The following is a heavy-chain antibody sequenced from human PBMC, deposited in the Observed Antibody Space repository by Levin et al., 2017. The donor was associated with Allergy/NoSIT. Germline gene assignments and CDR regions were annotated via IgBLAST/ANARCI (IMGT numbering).Heavy chain of an antibody. V-gene: IGHV3-21*01. D-gene: IGHD6-19*01. CDR2: ISSSSSYI. Sequence: GGSLRLSCAASGFTFSSYSMNWVRQAPGKGLEWVSSISSSSSYIYYADSVKGRFTISRDNAKNSLYLQMNSLRAEDTAVYYCARDRGAVAGMRPNWYFDLWGRGTLVTVSS. J-gene: IGHJ2*01. CDR1: GFTFSSYS. CDR3: ARDRGAVAGMRPNWYFDL.